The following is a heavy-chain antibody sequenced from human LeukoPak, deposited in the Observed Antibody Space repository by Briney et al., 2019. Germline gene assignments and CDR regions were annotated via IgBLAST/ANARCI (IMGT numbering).Heavy chain of an antibody. Sequence: SETLSLTCTVSGGSISYYYWTWIRKSPGKGLESIGQIYYTGSTYYNPSLKRRVTISVDTSRNQFSLTLTSVTAADTAVYHCARGGTYNDILSFDPWGQGTLVTVSS. CDR1: GGSISYYY. CDR3: ARGGTYNDILSFDP. D-gene: IGHD3-9*01. CDR2: IYYTGST. J-gene: IGHJ5*02. V-gene: IGHV4-59*01.